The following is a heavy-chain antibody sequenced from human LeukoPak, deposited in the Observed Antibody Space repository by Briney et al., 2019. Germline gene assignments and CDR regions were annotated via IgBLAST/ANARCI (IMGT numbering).Heavy chain of an antibody. Sequence: SETLSLTCTVSGASISSYYWSWIRQPPGKGLEWIGYIYDSGSTNYNPSLKSRVTISVDRSENQFSLKLSSVTAADTAVYYCARHGPPYSGSYYYYFDYWGQGTLVTVSS. J-gene: IGHJ4*02. D-gene: IGHD1-26*01. V-gene: IGHV4-59*08. CDR2: IYDSGST. CDR3: ARHGPPYSGSYYYYFDY. CDR1: GASISSYY.